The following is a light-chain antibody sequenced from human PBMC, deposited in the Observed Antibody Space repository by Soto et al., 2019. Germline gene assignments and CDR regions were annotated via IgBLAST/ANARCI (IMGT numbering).Light chain of an antibody. CDR2: AAS. V-gene: IGKV3-20*01. Sequence: EIVLTQSPGTLSLSPGERATLSCRASQSISSNYLAWYQQRPGQAPRLLIYAASSRATGIPDRFSGGGSATDFTLTVSRVEPEDFAVYYCQQYGSSPRTFGQGTKREIK. J-gene: IGKJ2*01. CDR3: QQYGSSPRT. CDR1: QSISSNY.